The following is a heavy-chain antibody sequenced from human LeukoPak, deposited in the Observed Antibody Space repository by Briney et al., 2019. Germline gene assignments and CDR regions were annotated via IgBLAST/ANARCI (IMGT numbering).Heavy chain of an antibody. CDR2: INPNSGGT. V-gene: IGHV1-2*04. CDR1: GYTFTGYY. J-gene: IGHJ6*02. D-gene: IGHD5/OR15-5a*01. CDR3: ARGGRLLYYYYGMDV. Sequence: GASVKVSCKASGYTFTGYYMHWVRQAPGQGLEWMGWINPNSGGTNYAQKLQGWVTMTRDTSISTAYMELSRLRSDDTAVYYCARGGRLLYYYYGMDVWGQGTTVTVSS.